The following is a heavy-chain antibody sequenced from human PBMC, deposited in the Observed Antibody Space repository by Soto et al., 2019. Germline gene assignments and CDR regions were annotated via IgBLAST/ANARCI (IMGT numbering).Heavy chain of an antibody. D-gene: IGHD3-9*01. CDR3: AHRRGYYDILTGYYSDAFDI. Sequence: SGPTLVNPTQTLTLTCTFSGFSLSTSGVGVGWIRQPPGKALEWLALIYWNDDKRYSPSLKSRLTITKDTSKNQVVLTMTNMDPVDTATYYCAHRRGYYDILTGYYSDAFDIWGQGTMVTV. J-gene: IGHJ3*02. V-gene: IGHV2-5*01. CDR1: GFSLSTSGVG. CDR2: IYWNDDK.